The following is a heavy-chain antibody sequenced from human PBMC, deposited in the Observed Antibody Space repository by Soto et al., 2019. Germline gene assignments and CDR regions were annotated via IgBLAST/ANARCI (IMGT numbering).Heavy chain of an antibody. CDR2: IDYRGNT. V-gene: IGHV4-30-4*01. D-gene: IGHD3-10*01. CDR1: GYSINSADYY. Sequence: SETLSLTCTVSGYSINSADYYWSWIRQPPGKGQEWIGSIDYRGNTYYNPSLKSLLTISLDTSKSQFSLKLSFVTAADTAVYYCASFGVSSKNWFDPWGLGTLVTVSS. J-gene: IGHJ5*02. CDR3: ASFGVSSKNWFDP.